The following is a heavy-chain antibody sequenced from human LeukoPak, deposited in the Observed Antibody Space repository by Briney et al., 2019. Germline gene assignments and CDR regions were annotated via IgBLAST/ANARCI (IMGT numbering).Heavy chain of an antibody. V-gene: IGHV3-66*01. J-gene: IGHJ4*02. Sequence: GGSLRLSCAASGFTVSSTYLTWVRQAPGKGLEWLSVIYSGGYTYYADSVKGRFFISRDISENVVYLQMNSLSVEDTAVYFCARGRPAHYFDSWGSGTLVTVS. CDR1: GFTVSSTY. CDR3: ARGRPAHYFDS. CDR2: IYSGGYT. D-gene: IGHD6-6*01.